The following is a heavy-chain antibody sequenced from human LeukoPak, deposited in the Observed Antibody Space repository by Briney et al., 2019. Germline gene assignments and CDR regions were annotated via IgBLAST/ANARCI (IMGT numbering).Heavy chain of an antibody. V-gene: IGHV1-69*13. CDR2: IIPIFGTA. CDR3: ARDAAILDSSGYYYLW. J-gene: IGHJ4*02. Sequence: SVKVSCKASGGTFSRYAISWVRQVPGQGLEWMGGIIPIFGTANYAQKFQGRVTITADESTSTAYMELSSLRSEDTAVYYCARDAAILDSSGYYYLWWGQGTLVTVSS. CDR1: GGTFSRYA. D-gene: IGHD3-22*01.